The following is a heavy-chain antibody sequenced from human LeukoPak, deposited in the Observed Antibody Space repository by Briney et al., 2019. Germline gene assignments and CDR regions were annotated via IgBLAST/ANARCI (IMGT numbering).Heavy chain of an antibody. CDR1: GYSITSGYY. D-gene: IGHD2-21*01. V-gene: IGHV4-38-2*02. CDR3: ARGPPDSYCGGDCYYYFDY. Sequence: SETLSLTCTVSGYSITSGYYWGWIRQTPGKGLEWIGSIYYSGSTYYNPSLKSRVTISVDTSKNQFSLKLSSVTAADTAVYYCARGPPDSYCGGDCYYYFDYWGQGTLVTVSS. CDR2: IYYSGST. J-gene: IGHJ4*02.